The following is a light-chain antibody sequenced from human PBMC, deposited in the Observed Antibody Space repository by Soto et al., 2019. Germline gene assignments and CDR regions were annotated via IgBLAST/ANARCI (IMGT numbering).Light chain of an antibody. V-gene: IGLV2-14*01. Sequence: QSALTQPASVSGSPGQSITIYCTGSSSDIGAYNYVSWFQQYPGKAPKLIISEASNRPSGVSNRFSGSKSGTAASLTISGLQTEDEADYFCFSFTTDWTHVFGTGTKLTVL. CDR1: SSDIGAYNY. J-gene: IGLJ1*01. CDR3: FSFTTDWTHV. CDR2: EAS.